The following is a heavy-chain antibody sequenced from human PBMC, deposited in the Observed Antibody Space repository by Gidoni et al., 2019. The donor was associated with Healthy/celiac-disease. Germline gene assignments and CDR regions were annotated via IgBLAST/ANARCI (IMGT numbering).Heavy chain of an antibody. CDR2: ISYDGSNK. D-gene: IGHD3-10*01. CDR3: ARHGYYGSGSYQNWFDH. CDR1: GFTSSSYA. J-gene: IGHJ5*02. Sequence: AASGFTSSSYAMHWVRQAPGKGREWGAVISYDGSNKYYEDSVKGRLTISRDKSKNTLFLQMNSLRAEDTAVYYGARHGYYGSGSYQNWFDHWGQGTLVTVSS. V-gene: IGHV3-30-3*01.